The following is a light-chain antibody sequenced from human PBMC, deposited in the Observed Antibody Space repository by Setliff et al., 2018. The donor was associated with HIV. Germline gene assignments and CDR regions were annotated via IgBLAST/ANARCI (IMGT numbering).Light chain of an antibody. CDR2: EVN. V-gene: IGLV2-18*02. CDR3: SSSTDSNTFV. CDR1: ISDVGSCDC. Sequence: QSALTQPPSVSGSPGQSVTISCTGTISDVGSCDCVSWYQQFPGTAPKLLLYEVNYRPSGVPARFSGSKSGITASLTISGLQPEDEADYYCSSSTDSNTFVFGTGTKVTV. J-gene: IGLJ1*01.